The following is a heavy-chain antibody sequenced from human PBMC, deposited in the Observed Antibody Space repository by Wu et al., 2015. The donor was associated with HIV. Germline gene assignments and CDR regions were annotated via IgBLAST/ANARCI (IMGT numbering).Heavy chain of an antibody. CDR2: INPSGGST. CDR3: ARAIGYCSSTSCYYFDY. V-gene: IGHV1-46*03. J-gene: IGHJ4*02. CDR1: GYTFTSYY. Sequence: QVQLVRSGAEVKKPGASVKVSCKASGYTFTSYYMHWVRQAPGQGLEWMGIINPSGGSTSYAQKFQGRVTMTRDTSTSTVYMELSSLRSEDTAVYYCARAIGYCSSTSCYYFDYWGQGTLVTVSS. D-gene: IGHD2-2*01.